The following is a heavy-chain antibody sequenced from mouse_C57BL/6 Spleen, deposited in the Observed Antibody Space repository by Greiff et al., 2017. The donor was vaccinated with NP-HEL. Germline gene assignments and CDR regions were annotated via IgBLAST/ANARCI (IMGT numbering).Heavy chain of an antibody. CDR2: ISYDGSN. CDR3: AKEKYYYGSSYGYAMDY. D-gene: IGHD1-1*01. CDR1: GYSITSGYY. J-gene: IGHJ4*01. Sequence: VQLQQSGPGLVKPSQSLSLTCSVTGYSITSGYYWNWIRQFPGNKLEWMGYISYDGSNNYNPSLKNRISITRDTSKNQFFLKLNSVTTEDTATYYCAKEKYYYGSSYGYAMDYWGQGTSVTVSS. V-gene: IGHV3-6*01.